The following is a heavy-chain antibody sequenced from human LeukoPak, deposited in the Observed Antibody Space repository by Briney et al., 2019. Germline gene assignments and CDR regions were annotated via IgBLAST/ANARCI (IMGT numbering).Heavy chain of an antibody. Sequence: GGSLRLSCAASGFTFSSSGMHWFRQAPGKGLEWVAVISYDGSKKNYVDSMKGRSTISRDNSKNMLYLQMNSLRAEDTAVYYCAKYGTAEVQPPGGYWGQGTLVTVSS. D-gene: IGHD2-8*02. CDR2: ISYDGSKK. CDR1: GFTFSSSG. CDR3: AKYGTAEVQPPGGY. J-gene: IGHJ4*02. V-gene: IGHV3-30*18.